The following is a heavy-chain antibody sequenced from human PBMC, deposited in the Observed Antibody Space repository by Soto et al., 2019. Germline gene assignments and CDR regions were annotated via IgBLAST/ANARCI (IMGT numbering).Heavy chain of an antibody. CDR3: AKDQSTFGGVIGMGGGHYYGMDV. J-gene: IGHJ6*02. CDR1: GFTFSSYG. Sequence: PGGSLRLSCAASGFTFSSYGMHWVRQAPGKGLEWVAVISYDGSNKYYADSVKGRFTISRDNSKNTLYLQMNSLRAEDTAVYYGAKDQSTFGGVIGMGGGHYYGMDVWGQGTTVTVSS. V-gene: IGHV3-30*18. CDR2: ISYDGSNK. D-gene: IGHD3-16*02.